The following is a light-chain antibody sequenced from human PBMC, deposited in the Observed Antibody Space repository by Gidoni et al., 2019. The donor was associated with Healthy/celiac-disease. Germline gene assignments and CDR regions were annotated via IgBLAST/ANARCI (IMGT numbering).Light chain of an antibody. CDR2: GAS. Sequence: EIVMTQSPATLSVSPGERATLSCRASQSVSSNLAWYQQKPGQATRPLIYGASTRATGIPARFSGSGSGTEFTLTISSLQSEDFAVYSCQQYNNWPPWTFXQXTKVEIK. J-gene: IGKJ1*01. V-gene: IGKV3-15*01. CDR1: QSVSSN. CDR3: QQYNNWPPWT.